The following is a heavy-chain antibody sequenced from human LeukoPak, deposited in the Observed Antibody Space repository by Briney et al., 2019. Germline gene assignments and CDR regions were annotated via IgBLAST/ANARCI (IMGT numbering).Heavy chain of an antibody. Sequence: ASVKVSCKASGYTFTSYAMHWVRQAPGQRLEWMGWINAGNGNTKYSQEFQGRVTMTRDTSTSTVYMELSSLRSEDTAVYYCARDDGLGYKNKQHYYCYYMDVWGKGTTVTISS. CDR1: GYTFTSYA. V-gene: IGHV1-3*03. CDR3: ARDDGLGYKNKQHYYCYYMDV. D-gene: IGHD5-24*01. CDR2: INAGNGNT. J-gene: IGHJ6*03.